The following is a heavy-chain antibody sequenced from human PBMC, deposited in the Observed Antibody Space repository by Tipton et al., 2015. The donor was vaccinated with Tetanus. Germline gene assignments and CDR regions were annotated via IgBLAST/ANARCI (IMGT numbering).Heavy chain of an antibody. CDR2: ISGGGHNT. D-gene: IGHD2-8*01. Sequence: GSLRLSCAASGFTLTTYSINWFRQAPGEGLEWVSTISGGGHNTHYADSVQGRFTISRDNSKNTMYLQMNSLRAEDTAVYYCTKDVGIVLFDYWGQGTLVTVSS. J-gene: IGHJ4*02. CDR3: TKDVGIVLFDY. CDR1: GFTLTTYS. V-gene: IGHV3-23*01.